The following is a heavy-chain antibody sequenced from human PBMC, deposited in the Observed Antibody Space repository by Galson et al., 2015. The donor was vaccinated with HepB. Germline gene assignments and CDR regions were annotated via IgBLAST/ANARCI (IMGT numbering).Heavy chain of an antibody. CDR2: IDPSDSYT. V-gene: IGHV5-10-1*01. Sequence: QSGAEVKKPGESLRISCKGSGYSFTSYWISWVRQMPGKGLEWMGRIDPSDSYTNYSPSFQGHVTISADKSISTAYLQWSSLKASDTAMYYCARARPGVDTAMEPKPFDYWGQGTLVTVSS. CDR3: ARARPGVDTAMEPKPFDY. J-gene: IGHJ4*02. D-gene: IGHD5-18*01. CDR1: GYSFTSYW.